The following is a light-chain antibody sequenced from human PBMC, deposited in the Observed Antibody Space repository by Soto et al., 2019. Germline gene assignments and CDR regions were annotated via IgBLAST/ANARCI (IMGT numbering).Light chain of an antibody. CDR1: SGHSSYA. J-gene: IGLJ2*01. CDR3: QTWGTGIHVV. V-gene: IGLV4-69*01. CDR2: LDSDGSH. Sequence: QLVLTQSPSASASLGASVKLTCTLSSGHSSYAIAWHQQQPEKGPRYLMKLDSDGSHTKGDAIPDRFSGSSSGAERYLTISSLQSDDDADYYCQTWGTGIHVVFGGGTKLTVL.